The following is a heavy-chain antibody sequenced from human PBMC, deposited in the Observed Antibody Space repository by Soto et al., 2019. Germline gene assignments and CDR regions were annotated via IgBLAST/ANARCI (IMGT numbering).Heavy chain of an antibody. CDR2: ISGSSGST. CDR1: TFNISA. D-gene: IGHD5-18*01. V-gene: IGHV3-23*01. CDR3: AKVSVGYSYGFESYYYYVMDV. Sequence: TFNISAVGWVLQKKGKGLEWVSAISGSSGSTYYADSVKGRFTISIDNSKNTLYLQMNSLRAEDTAVYYCAKVSVGYSYGFESYYYYVMDVWGQGTTVTVSS. J-gene: IGHJ6*02.